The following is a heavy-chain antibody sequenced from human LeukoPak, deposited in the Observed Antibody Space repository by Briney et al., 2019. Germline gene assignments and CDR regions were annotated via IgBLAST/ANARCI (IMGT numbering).Heavy chain of an antibody. Sequence: AESLKISCKGSGYTFTTYWIGWVREMRGKSLECMGIIYPGYSDPRYSPSFQGQATISADKSISTAYLQWSSLKASDSAMYYCARHGLGSSWFGFDYWGQGTLVTVSS. D-gene: IGHD6-13*01. CDR1: GYTFTTYW. J-gene: IGHJ4*02. CDR2: IYPGYSDP. CDR3: ARHGLGSSWFGFDY. V-gene: IGHV5-51*01.